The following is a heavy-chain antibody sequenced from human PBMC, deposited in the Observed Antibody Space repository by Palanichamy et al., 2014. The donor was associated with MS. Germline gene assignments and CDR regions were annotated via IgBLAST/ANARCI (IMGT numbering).Heavy chain of an antibody. CDR1: GGSISSGGYY. CDR2: IYYSGST. D-gene: IGHD3-22*01. V-gene: IGHV4-31*03. Sequence: VQLQESGPGLVKPSQTLSLTYTVSGGSISSGGYYWSWIRQHPGKGLEWIGYIYYSGSTYYNPSLKSRVTISVDTSKNQFSLKLSSVTAADTAVYYCARGTTMIPNFDYWGQGTLVTVSS. J-gene: IGHJ4*02. CDR3: ARGTTMIPNFDY.